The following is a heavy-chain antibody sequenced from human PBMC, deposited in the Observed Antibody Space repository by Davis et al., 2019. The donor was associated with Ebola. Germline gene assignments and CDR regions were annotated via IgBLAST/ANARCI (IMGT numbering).Heavy chain of an antibody. CDR1: GFTFSSYG. J-gene: IGHJ6*02. D-gene: IGHD2-2*01. Sequence: GGSLRLSCAASGFTFSSYGMHWVRQAPGKGLEWVAFIRYDGSNKYYADSVKGRFTISRDNSKNTLYLQMNSLRAEDTAVYYCAKGLGPPIVLVPAAMSDYYYYGMDVWGQGTTVTVSS. CDR2: IRYDGSNK. CDR3: AKGLGPPIVLVPAAMSDYYYYGMDV. V-gene: IGHV3-30*02.